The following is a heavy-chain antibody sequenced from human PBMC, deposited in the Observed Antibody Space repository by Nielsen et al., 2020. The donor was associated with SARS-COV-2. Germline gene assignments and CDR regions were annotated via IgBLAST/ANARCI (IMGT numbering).Heavy chain of an antibody. CDR1: GFTVSSNY. Sequence: GESLKISCAASGFTVSSNYMSWVRQAPGKGLEWVSVIYSGGSTYYADSVKGRFTISRDNSKNTLYLQMNSLRAEDTAVHYCARYWYGSFYGGNSGYFDYWGQGTLVTVSS. D-gene: IGHD4-23*01. J-gene: IGHJ4*02. V-gene: IGHV3-66*01. CDR3: ARYWYGSFYGGNSGYFDY. CDR2: IYSGGST.